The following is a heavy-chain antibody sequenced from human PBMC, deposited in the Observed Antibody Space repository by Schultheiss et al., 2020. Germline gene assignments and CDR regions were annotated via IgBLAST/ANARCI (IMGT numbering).Heavy chain of an antibody. CDR2: ISYDGSNK. J-gene: IGHJ6*02. CDR1: GFTFSSYG. CDR3: ARAGEYYYYGMDV. Sequence: GGSLRLSCAASGFTFSSYGMHWVRQAPGKGLEWVAVISYDGSNKYYADSVKGRFTISRDNSKNTLYLQMNSLRAEDTAVYYCARAGEYYYYGMDVWGQGTTVTVSS. V-gene: IGHV3-30*03.